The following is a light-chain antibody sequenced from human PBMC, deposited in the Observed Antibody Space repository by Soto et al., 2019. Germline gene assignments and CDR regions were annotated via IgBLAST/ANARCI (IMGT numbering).Light chain of an antibody. J-gene: IGKJ4*01. CDR2: GAS. CDR3: QQADSVPVT. V-gene: IGKV1-12*01. Sequence: DIQMTQSPSSVSASVGDRVTITCRASQHIGDWLAWYQQKPGKAPKLLIYGASSLQSGVPSRFSGSGSGTDFTLTISRLQPEDFATYYCQQADSVPVTFGGGTKVEIK. CDR1: QHIGDW.